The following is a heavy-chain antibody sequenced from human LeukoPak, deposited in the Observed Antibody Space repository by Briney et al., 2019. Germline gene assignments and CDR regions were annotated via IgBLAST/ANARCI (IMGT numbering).Heavy chain of an antibody. CDR1: GGTSNNFA. J-gene: IGHJ6*02. V-gene: IGHV1-69*04. Sequence: ASVKVSCKATGGTSNNFAFNWVRQAPGQGLEWMGRIIPIVNMADYAQKFQGRVTIIADKSSNTAYMELSGLRSEDTAVYYCATKDGVPDTYAGYFFGMDVWGQGTTVTVSS. D-gene: IGHD2-15*01. CDR2: IIPIVNMA. CDR3: ATKDGVPDTYAGYFFGMDV.